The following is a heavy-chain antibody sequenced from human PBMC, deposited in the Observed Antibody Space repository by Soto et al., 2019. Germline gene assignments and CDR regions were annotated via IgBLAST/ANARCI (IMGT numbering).Heavy chain of an antibody. V-gene: IGHV4-30-4*01. CDR1: GGSLSRGDYH. CDR3: ARVLLLLNWFDP. J-gene: IGHJ5*02. Sequence: PSEDLSLPCTVSGGSLSRGDYHLSWIRQPPGKGLEWIGYIYYSGSTYYNPSLKSRVTISVDTSKNQFSLKLSSVTAADTAVYYCARVLLLLNWFDPWGQGTLVTVSS. CDR2: IYYSGST. D-gene: IGHD2-21*01.